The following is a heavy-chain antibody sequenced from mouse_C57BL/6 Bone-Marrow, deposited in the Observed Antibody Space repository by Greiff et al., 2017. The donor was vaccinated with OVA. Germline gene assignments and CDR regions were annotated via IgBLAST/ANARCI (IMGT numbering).Heavy chain of an antibody. Sequence: VQLKQSGPELVKPGASVKIPCKASGYTFTDYNMDWVKQSHGKSLEWIGDINPNNGGTIYNQKFTGKATLTVDKTSSTAYKELRSLTSEITAGYDCARKCYGCADWGQGTLVTVSA. CDR2: INPNNGGT. J-gene: IGHJ3*01. CDR3: ARKCYGCAD. D-gene: IGHD1-1*01. CDR1: GYTFTDYN. V-gene: IGHV1-18*01.